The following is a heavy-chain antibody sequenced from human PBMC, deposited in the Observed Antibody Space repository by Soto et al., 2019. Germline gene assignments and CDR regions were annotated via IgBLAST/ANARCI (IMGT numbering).Heavy chain of an antibody. CDR3: ARATNIVVVPAAGYWFDP. CDR2: IYYSGST. V-gene: IGHV4-31*03. J-gene: IGHJ5*02. CDR1: GGSISSGGYY. D-gene: IGHD2-2*01. Sequence: PSETLSLTCTVSGGSISSGGYYWSWIRQHPGKGLEWIGYIYYSGSTYYNPSLKSRVTISVDTSKNQFSLKLGSVTAADTAVYYCARATNIVVVPAAGYWFDPWGQGTLVTV.